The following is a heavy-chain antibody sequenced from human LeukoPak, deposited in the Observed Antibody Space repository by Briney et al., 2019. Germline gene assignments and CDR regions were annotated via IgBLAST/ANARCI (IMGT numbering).Heavy chain of an antibody. CDR3: ARGSYSYGPFDY. D-gene: IGHD5-18*01. CDR2: IYYSGST. J-gene: IGHJ4*02. V-gene: IGHV4-39*01. Sequence: XWIRQXXXKGLXWIGSIYYSGSTYYNPSLKSRVTISVDTSKNQFSLKLSSVSAADTAVYYCARGSYSYGPFDYWGQGTLVTVSS.